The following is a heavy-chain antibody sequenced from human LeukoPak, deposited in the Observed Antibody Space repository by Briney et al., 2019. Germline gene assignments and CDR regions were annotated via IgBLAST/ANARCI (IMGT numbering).Heavy chain of an antibody. D-gene: IGHD1-26*01. CDR2: ISGTSSYI. J-gene: IGHJ3*02. V-gene: IGHV3-21*01. Sequence: GGSLRLSCAASGFTFSTYSMNWVRQAPGKGLEWVSSISGTSSYIYYADSVKGRFTISRDNAKNSLSLQMNSLRAEDTAVYYCARVKWEPNDAFDIWGQGTMVTVSS. CDR3: ARVKWEPNDAFDI. CDR1: GFTFSTYS.